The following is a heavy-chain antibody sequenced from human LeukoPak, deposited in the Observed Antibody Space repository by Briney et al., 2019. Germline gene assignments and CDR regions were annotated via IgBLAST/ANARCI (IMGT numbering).Heavy chain of an antibody. Sequence: ASVTVSCKASGYTFTGYYMHWVRQAPGQGLEWMGWINPNSGGTNYAQRFQGRVTMTRDTSISTAYMELSRLRSDDTAVYYCARLEYPSSSWYREDYGMDVWGQGTTVTVSS. V-gene: IGHV1-2*02. CDR2: INPNSGGT. D-gene: IGHD6-13*01. CDR1: GYTFTGYY. J-gene: IGHJ6*02. CDR3: ARLEYPSSSWYREDYGMDV.